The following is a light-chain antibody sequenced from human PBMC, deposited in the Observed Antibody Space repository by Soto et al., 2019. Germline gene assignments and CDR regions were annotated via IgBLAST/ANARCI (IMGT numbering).Light chain of an antibody. Sequence: ELVWTQSTATMSWSPGERATGWCRGSQGIGDTLAWYQHKPGQTRRLLIYDTYTRATGITARFSGSGSGTEFSITISSLQSEDFATYFCQPFKSGTWTVGQGTQVDIK. J-gene: IGKJ1*01. CDR3: QPFKSGTWT. V-gene: IGKV3-15*01. CDR2: DTY. CDR1: QGIGDT.